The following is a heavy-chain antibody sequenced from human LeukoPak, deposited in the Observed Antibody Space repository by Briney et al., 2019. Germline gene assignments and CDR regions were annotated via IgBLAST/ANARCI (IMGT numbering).Heavy chain of an antibody. CDR1: GYTFTGYY. J-gene: IGHJ6*04. D-gene: IGHD3-10*01. Sequence: ASVTVSCKASGYTFTGYYMHWVRQPPGQGLEWMGWINPNSGGTNYAQQFQGWVTMTRDTSISTAYMELSRLRSDDTAVYYCARSGGRSYYGSGSYSVFSSDYYYYYGMDVGGKGTTVTVS. V-gene: IGHV1-2*04. CDR3: ARSGGRSYYGSGSYSVFSSDYYYYYGMDV. CDR2: INPNSGGT.